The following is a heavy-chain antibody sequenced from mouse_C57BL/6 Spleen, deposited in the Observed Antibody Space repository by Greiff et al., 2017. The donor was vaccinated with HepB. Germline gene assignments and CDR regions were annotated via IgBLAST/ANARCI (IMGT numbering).Heavy chain of an antibody. D-gene: IGHD1-1*01. V-gene: IGHV1-62-2*01. Sequence: VKLMESGAELVKPGASVKLSCKASGYTFTEYTIHWVKQRPGQGLEWIGWFYPGSGSIKYNEKFKDKATLTADKSSSTVYMELSRLTSEDSAVYFCASHESYYYGSSPWYFGVWGTGPTVTVS. CDR3: ASHESYYYGSSPWYFGV. CDR1: GYTFTEYT. J-gene: IGHJ1*03. CDR2: FYPGSGSI.